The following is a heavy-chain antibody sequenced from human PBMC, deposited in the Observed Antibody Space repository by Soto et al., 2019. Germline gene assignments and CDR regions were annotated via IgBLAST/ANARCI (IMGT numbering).Heavy chain of an antibody. CDR3: AKPVLRYFDLSPFDP. V-gene: IGHV3-23*01. CDR2: ISGSGGST. Sequence: GGSLRLSCAASGFTFSSYAMSWVRQAPGKGLEWVSAISGSGGSTYYADSVKGRFTISRDNSKNTLYLQMNSLRAEDTAVYYCAKPVLRYFDLSPFDPWGQGTLVTVSS. CDR1: GFTFSSYA. D-gene: IGHD3-9*01. J-gene: IGHJ5*02.